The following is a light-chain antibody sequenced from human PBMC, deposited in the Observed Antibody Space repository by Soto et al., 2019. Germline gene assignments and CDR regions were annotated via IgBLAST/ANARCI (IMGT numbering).Light chain of an antibody. CDR1: QFLDRN. Sequence: EVVLTQSPATLSVSPGERATLSCRDSQFLDRNLAWYQQKPGQPPRLVIYGASIRATGIPARFSGSESGTELTLTISSLQSEDFAVYYCQQYNKWPLTFGGGTKVEIK. CDR2: GAS. CDR3: QQYNKWPLT. V-gene: IGKV3-15*01. J-gene: IGKJ4*01.